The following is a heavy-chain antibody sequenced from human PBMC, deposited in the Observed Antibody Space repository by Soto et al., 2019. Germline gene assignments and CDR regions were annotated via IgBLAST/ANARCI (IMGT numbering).Heavy chain of an antibody. J-gene: IGHJ4*02. Sequence: SETLSLTCTVSGGSISSSSYYWGWIRQPPGKGLEWIGSIYYSGSTYYNPSLKSRVTISVDTSKNQFSLKLSSVTAADTAVYYCARRYGGTFDFWGQGTLVTVSS. CDR3: ARRYGGTFDF. V-gene: IGHV4-39*01. CDR2: IYYSGST. D-gene: IGHD1-26*01. CDR1: GGSISSSSYY.